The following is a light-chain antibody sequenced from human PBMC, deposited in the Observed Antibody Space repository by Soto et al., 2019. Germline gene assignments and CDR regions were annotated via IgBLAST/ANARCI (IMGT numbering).Light chain of an antibody. CDR2: EGT. CDR3: SSYTSSSTVV. Sequence: QSALTQPASVSASPGQSITISCTATSNDVGFSKFVSWYQQQPGKSPQVLVYEGTKRPSGVSLRFSGSHSVNAASLTISDIHIEDEADYYCSSYTSSSTVVFGGGTKLTVL. CDR1: SNDVGFSKF. V-gene: IGLV2-14*02. J-gene: IGLJ2*01.